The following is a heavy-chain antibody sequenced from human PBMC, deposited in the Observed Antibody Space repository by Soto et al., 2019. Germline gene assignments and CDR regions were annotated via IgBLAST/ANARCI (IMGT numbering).Heavy chain of an antibody. D-gene: IGHD6-13*01. J-gene: IGHJ4*02. CDR1: GFTFSSYG. V-gene: IGHV3-33*01. CDR2: IWYDGSNK. Sequence: GGSLRLSCAASGFTFSSYGMHWVRQAPGKGLEWVAVIWYDGSNKYYADSVKGRFTISRDNSKNTLYLQMNSLRAEDTAVYYCARWDLYSSSWTPDYWGQGTLVTVSS. CDR3: ARWDLYSSSWTPDY.